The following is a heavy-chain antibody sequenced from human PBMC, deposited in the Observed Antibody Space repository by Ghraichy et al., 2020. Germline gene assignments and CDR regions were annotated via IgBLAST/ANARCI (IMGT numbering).Heavy chain of an antibody. D-gene: IGHD4-17*01. Sequence: SQTLSLTCAVYGGSLSNYVWSWIRQSPGKGLEWIGEVNDRGSTNYNPSLKSRVTISVDTSKNQFSLKLSSVTAADTAVYARGAVTNCGYYYYYYMDVWGKGTPVTVSS. J-gene: IGHJ6*03. CDR1: GGSLSNYV. V-gene: IGHV4-34*03. CDR3: GAVTNCGYYYYYYMDV. CDR2: VNDRGST.